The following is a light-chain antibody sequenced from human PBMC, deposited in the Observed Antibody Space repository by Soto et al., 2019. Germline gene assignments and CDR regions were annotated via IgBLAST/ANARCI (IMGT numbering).Light chain of an antibody. CDR3: CSYADGSIYF. V-gene: IGLV2-14*01. CDR1: SSDVGGFNY. CDR2: EVS. J-gene: IGLJ1*01. Sequence: QSVLTQPASVSWSPGQSITISCSGTSSDVGGFNYVSWYQQHPGKAPKLMISEVSNRPSGVSNPFSGSKSGNTASLNISGLQSGDEADYYCCSYADGSIYFCGTGTKATVL.